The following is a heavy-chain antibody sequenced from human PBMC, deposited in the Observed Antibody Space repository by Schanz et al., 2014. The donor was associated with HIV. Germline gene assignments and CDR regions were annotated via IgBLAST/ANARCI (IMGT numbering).Heavy chain of an antibody. V-gene: IGHV3-7*01. Sequence: MQLVESGGGLVQPGGSLRLSCAASGFTLSHYWMNWVRQTPGKGLEWVANMNEDGSTKRYVGSVAGRFTISKDNAKNSLYLEMNNLRGDDTAIYYCARSADLWGQGILVTVSS. J-gene: IGHJ5*02. CDR2: MNEDGSTK. CDR3: ARSADL. CDR1: GFTLSHYW.